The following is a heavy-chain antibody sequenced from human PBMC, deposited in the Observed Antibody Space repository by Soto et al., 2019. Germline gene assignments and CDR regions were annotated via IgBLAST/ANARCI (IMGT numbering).Heavy chain of an antibody. CDR1: GFAFSSYG. V-gene: IGHV3-30*18. CDR3: AKTYYDFWSGYYTSYYYGMDV. J-gene: IGHJ6*02. CDR2: ISYDGSNK. Sequence: GGSLRLSCAASGFAFSSYGMHWFRQAPGKGLEWVAVISYDGSNKYYADSVKGRFTISRDNSKNTLYLQMNSLRAEDTAVYYCAKTYYDFWSGYYTSYYYGMDVWGQGTTVTVSS. D-gene: IGHD3-3*01.